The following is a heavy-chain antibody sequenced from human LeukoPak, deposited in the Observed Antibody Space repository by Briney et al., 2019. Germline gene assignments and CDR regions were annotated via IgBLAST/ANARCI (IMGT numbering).Heavy chain of an antibody. V-gene: IGHV3-74*01. Sequence: GGSLRLSCAASGFTFNRYWMHWVRQAPGKGLAWVSYINNDGSRATYADSVRGRFTISRDSAKNTVYLQMNSLRAEDSAVYYCARGGDGAIDYWGQGTLVTVSS. CDR2: INNDGSRA. D-gene: IGHD4-17*01. J-gene: IGHJ4*02. CDR3: ARGGDGAIDY. CDR1: GFTFNRYW.